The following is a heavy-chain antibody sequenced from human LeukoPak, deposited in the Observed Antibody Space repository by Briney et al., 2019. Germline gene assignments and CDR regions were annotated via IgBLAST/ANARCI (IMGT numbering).Heavy chain of an antibody. CDR2: ISSSGSTI. V-gene: IGHV3-48*03. D-gene: IGHD6-13*01. CDR3: ARGGSSWDFHYYYYMDV. J-gene: IGHJ6*03. CDR1: GFTFSSYE. Sequence: GGSLRLSCAASGFTFSSYEMNWVRQAPGKGLEWVSYISSSGSTIYYADSVKGRFTISRDNAKNSLYLKMNSLRAEDTAVYYCARGGSSWDFHYYYYMDVWGKGTTVTVSS.